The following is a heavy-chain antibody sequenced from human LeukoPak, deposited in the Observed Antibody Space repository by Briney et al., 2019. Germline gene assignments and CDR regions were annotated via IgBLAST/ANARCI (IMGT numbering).Heavy chain of an antibody. Sequence: GGSPRLSCAASGLTLSSYAMSWVRQAPGKGLEWVSAISGSGGSTYYADSVKGRFTISRDNSKNTLYLQMNSLRAEDTAVYYCAKDSNIVVVTATDYWGQGTLVTVSS. J-gene: IGHJ4*02. V-gene: IGHV3-23*01. CDR2: ISGSGGST. CDR3: AKDSNIVVVTATDY. CDR1: GLTLSSYA. D-gene: IGHD2-21*02.